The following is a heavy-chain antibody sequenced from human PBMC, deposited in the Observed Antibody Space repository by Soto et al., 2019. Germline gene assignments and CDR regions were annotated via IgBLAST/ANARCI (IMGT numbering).Heavy chain of an antibody. Sequence: EVQLLESGGGLVQPGGSLRLSCAASGFTFSSYAMSWVRQAPGKGLEWVSAISGSGGTTYYADSVKGRFTFSRDNSKNTLYLQMNSVRAEDAAVYYCAKPANGWFSAFDIWGQGTMVTVSS. CDR3: AKPANGWFSAFDI. V-gene: IGHV3-23*01. CDR2: ISGSGGTT. CDR1: GFTFSSYA. D-gene: IGHD6-19*01. J-gene: IGHJ3*02.